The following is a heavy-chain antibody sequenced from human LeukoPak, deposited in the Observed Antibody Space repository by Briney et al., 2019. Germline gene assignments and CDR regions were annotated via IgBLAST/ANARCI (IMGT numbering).Heavy chain of an antibody. Sequence: GGSLRLSCAASGFTVYNNHMSWVRQAPGEGLEWVSTLTGSGQYTYYADSVKGRFTISRDNSENTLYLQMNSLRVEDTAIYYCAKDGRYSGYDFADSWGQGALVTVSS. CDR1: GFTVYNNH. CDR2: LTGSGQYT. J-gene: IGHJ4*02. V-gene: IGHV3-23*01. CDR3: AKDGRYSGYDFADS. D-gene: IGHD5-12*01.